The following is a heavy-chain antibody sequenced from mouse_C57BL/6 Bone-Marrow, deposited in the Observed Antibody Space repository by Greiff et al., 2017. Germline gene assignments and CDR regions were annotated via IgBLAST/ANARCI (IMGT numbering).Heavy chain of an antibody. CDR1: GYAFSSSW. V-gene: IGHV1-82*01. CDR2: IYPGDGDT. Sequence: VQLQQSGPELVKPGASVKISCKASGYAFSSSWMNWVKQRPGKGLEWIGRIYPGDGDTNYNGKFKGKATLTADKSSSTAYMQLSSLTSEDSAVYFCEGTVVGPFYAMDYWGQGTSVTVSS. D-gene: IGHD1-1*01. CDR3: EGTVVGPFYAMDY. J-gene: IGHJ4*01.